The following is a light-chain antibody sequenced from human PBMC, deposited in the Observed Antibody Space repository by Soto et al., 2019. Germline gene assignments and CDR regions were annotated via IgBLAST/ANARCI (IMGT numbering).Light chain of an antibody. CDR3: QQYKNWLPLT. Sequence: EIVMTQSPATLSVSPGDTATLSCRASQSVGSAVAWYQHKPGQAPRLLIVAASIRATGVPGRFSGGGSGTEFTLTISSLQSEDFAVYYCQQYKNWLPLTFGGGTTVEIK. CDR1: QSVGSA. CDR2: AAS. J-gene: IGKJ4*01. V-gene: IGKV3-15*01.